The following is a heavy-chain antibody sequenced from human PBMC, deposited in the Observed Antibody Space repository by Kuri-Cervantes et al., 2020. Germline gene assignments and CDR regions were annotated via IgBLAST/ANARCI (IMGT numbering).Heavy chain of an antibody. CDR2: IWYDGSNK. D-gene: IGHD6-19*01. J-gene: IGHJ4*02. CDR3: ARAWEGAVAGTLDY. CDR1: GFTFSSYG. V-gene: IGHV3-33*01. Sequence: GESLKISCAASGFTFSSYGMHWVRQAPGKGLEWVAVIWYDGSNKYYADSVKGRFTISRDNAKNSLYLQMNSLRDEDTALYYCARAWEGAVAGTLDYWGQGSWVTVSS.